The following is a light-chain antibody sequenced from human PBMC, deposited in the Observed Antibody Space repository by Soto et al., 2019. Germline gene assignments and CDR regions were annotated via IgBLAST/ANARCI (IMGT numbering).Light chain of an antibody. Sequence: QSVLTQPASVSGSPGQSITISCTGTSRDVGGYNYVSWYQQDPGQAPKLMIYDVNTRPSGVSNRFSGSKSGNTASLTISGLQAEDEAYYYCSSYTGSSTLAVFGGGTQLTVL. CDR3: SSYTGSSTLAV. CDR1: SRDVGGYNY. CDR2: DVN. J-gene: IGLJ2*01. V-gene: IGLV2-14*01.